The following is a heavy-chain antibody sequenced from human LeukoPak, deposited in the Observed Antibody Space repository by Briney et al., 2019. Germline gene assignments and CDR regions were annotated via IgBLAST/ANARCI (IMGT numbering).Heavy chain of an antibody. V-gene: IGHV1-18*01. J-gene: IGHJ4*02. Sequence: GASVKVSCKASGYTFTSYGISWVRQAPGQGLEWMGWISAYNGNTNYAQKLQGRVTMTTDTSTSTAYMELRSLRSDDTAVYYCARDRYVPDSSGHPDYWGQGTLVTVSS. CDR2: ISAYNGNT. D-gene: IGHD3-22*01. CDR1: GYTFTSYG. CDR3: ARDRYVPDSSGHPDY.